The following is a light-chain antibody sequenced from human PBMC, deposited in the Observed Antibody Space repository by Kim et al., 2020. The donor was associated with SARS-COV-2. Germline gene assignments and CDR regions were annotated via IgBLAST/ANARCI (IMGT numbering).Light chain of an antibody. CDR3: QAWDSSTAYV. Sequence: SYELTQPPSASVSPGQTASITCSGDKLGDKYACWYQQKPGQSPVLVIYQDSKRPSGIPARFSGSNSGNTATLTISGTQAMDEAVYYCQAWDSSTAYVFGT. CDR1: KLGDKY. V-gene: IGLV3-1*01. J-gene: IGLJ1*01. CDR2: QDS.